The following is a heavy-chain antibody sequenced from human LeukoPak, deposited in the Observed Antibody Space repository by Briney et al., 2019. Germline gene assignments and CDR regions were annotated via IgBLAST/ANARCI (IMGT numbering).Heavy chain of an antibody. Sequence: GGSLRLSCAASGFTFSRYSMNWVRQAPGKGLEWVSSISSSSSYIYYADSVMGRSTISRDNAKNSLCVQINSLRAEATGIYYCARRGYSDSSGYDYWGQGTLVTVSS. V-gene: IGHV3-21*01. CDR1: GFTFSRYS. D-gene: IGHD3-22*01. CDR2: ISSSSSYI. J-gene: IGHJ4*02. CDR3: ARRGYSDSSGYDY.